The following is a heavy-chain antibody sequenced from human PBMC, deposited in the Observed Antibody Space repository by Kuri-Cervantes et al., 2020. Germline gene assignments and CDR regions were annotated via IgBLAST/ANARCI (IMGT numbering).Heavy chain of an antibody. Sequence: SGPTLVKPTQTLTLTCTFSGFSLSTSGVGVGWIRQPPGKALEWLALIYWDDDKRYSPSLKSRLTITKDTSKNQVVLTMTNMDPADTGTYYCARTYYYGSGEINDAFEIWGQGTMVTVSS. CDR1: GFSLSTSGVG. CDR2: IYWDDDK. J-gene: IGHJ3*02. V-gene: IGHV2-5*02. D-gene: IGHD3-10*01. CDR3: ARTYYYGSGEINDAFEI.